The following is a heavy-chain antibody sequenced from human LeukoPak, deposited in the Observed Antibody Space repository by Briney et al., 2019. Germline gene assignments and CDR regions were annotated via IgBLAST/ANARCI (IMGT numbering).Heavy chain of an antibody. Sequence: PSETLSLTCAVYGGSFSGYYWSWIRQPPGKGLEWIGEINHSGSTNYNPSHKSRVTISVDTSKNQFPLKLSSVTAADTAVYYCARGTSSGYYYFDYWGQGTLVTVSS. V-gene: IGHV4-34*01. D-gene: IGHD3-22*01. J-gene: IGHJ4*02. CDR3: ARGTSSGYYYFDY. CDR2: INHSGST. CDR1: GGSFSGYY.